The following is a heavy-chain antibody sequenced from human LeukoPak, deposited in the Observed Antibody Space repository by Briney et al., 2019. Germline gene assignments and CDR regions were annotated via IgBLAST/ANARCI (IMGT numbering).Heavy chain of an antibody. CDR1: GGSISSGSYY. J-gene: IGHJ3*02. V-gene: IGHV4-61*01. CDR2: IYYSGST. D-gene: IGHD5-18*01. CDR3: ARDTAHDAFDI. Sequence: SETLSLTCTVSGGSISSGSYYWSWIRQPPGKGLEWIGYIYYSGSTNYNPSLKSRVTISVDTSKNQFSLKLSSVAAADTAVYYCARDTAHDAFDIWGQGTMVTVSS.